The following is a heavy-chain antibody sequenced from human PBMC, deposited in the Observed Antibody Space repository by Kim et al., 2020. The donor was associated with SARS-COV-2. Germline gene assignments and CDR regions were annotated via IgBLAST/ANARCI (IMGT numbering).Heavy chain of an antibody. V-gene: IGHV3-15*01. J-gene: IGHJ5*02. Sequence: YAAPVKGRFTILRDDSKNTLYLQMNSLKTEDTAVYYCTSDTAMAPGWFDPWGQGTLVTVSS. CDR3: TSDTAMAPGWFDP. D-gene: IGHD5-18*01.